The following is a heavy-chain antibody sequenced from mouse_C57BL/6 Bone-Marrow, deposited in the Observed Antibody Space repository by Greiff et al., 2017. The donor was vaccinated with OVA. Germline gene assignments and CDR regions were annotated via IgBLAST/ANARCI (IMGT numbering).Heavy chain of an antibody. J-gene: IGHJ4*01. D-gene: IGHD2-3*01. Sequence: VQLQQSGAELVRPGASVKLSCTASGFNITGYYMHWVKQRPEQGLEWIGRIDPEDGGTDYAPKFKGKATMTADTSSSTAYLQLSSLTSEDTAVYYCTRWLLRMDYWGQGTSVTVSS. CDR1: GFNITGYY. CDR3: TRWLLRMDY. CDR2: IDPEDGGT. V-gene: IGHV14-1*01.